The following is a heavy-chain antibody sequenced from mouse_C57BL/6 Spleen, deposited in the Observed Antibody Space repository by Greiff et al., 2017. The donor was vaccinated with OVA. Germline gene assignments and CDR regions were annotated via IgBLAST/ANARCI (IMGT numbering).Heavy chain of an antibody. CDR3: ARDGDYDYDSFDD. CDR2: ISDGGSYT. Sequence: EVMLVESGGGLVKPGGSLKLSCAASGFTFSSYAMSWVRQTPEKRLEWVATISDGGSYTYYPDNVKGRFTISRDNAKNNLYLQMSHLKSEDTAMYYCARDGDYDYDSFDDWGQGTTLTVSS. J-gene: IGHJ2*01. V-gene: IGHV5-4*01. D-gene: IGHD2-4*01. CDR1: GFTFSSYA.